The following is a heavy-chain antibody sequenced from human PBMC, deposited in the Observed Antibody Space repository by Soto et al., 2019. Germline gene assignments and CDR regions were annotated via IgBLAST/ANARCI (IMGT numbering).Heavy chain of an antibody. CDR3: AGVKSTTDELYSWCDP. D-gene: IGHD1-26*01. CDR2: ISAYNGNT. CDR1: GYPFTSYV. Sequence: APVKVSCKSSGYPFTSYVMSWVRQAPGQGLEWMGWISAYNGNTNYAQKLQGRVPMTTDTSTRAAYVGLGGLRSGGTAVYYCAGVKSTTDELYSWCDPWGQGTLVTVSS. V-gene: IGHV1-18*01. J-gene: IGHJ5*02.